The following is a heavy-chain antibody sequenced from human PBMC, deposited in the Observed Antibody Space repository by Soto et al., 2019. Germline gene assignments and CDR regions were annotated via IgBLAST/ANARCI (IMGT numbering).Heavy chain of an antibody. Sequence: GGSLRLSCSASGFTFSSYAMHWVRQAPGKGLEYVSAISSNGGSTYYADSVKGRFTISRDNSKNTLYLQMSSLRAEDAAVYYCVNQGQQLVTADAFDIWGQGTMVTVSS. CDR3: VNQGQQLVTADAFDI. CDR2: ISSNGGST. D-gene: IGHD6-13*01. CDR1: GFTFSSYA. V-gene: IGHV3-64D*06. J-gene: IGHJ3*02.